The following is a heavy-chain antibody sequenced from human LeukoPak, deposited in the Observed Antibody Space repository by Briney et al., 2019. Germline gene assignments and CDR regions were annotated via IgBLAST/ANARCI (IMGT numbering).Heavy chain of an antibody. D-gene: IGHD4-17*01. CDR3: ARQDHFGPLGTVTTNAFDI. J-gene: IGHJ3*02. CDR1: GYSFTSYW. V-gene: IGHV5-51*01. Sequence: GESLKISCKGSGYSFTSYWIGWVRQMPGKGLEWMGIIYPGDSDTRYSPSFQGQVTISADKSISTAYLQWSSLKASDTAMYYCARQDHFGPLGTVTTNAFDIWGQGTMVTVSS. CDR2: IYPGDSDT.